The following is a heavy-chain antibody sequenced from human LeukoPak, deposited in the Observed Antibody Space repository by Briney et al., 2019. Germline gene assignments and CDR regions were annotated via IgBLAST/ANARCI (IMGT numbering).Heavy chain of an antibody. CDR2: IFYSGST. D-gene: IGHD6-19*01. J-gene: IGHJ6*03. V-gene: IGHV4-39*07. CDR3: ARGGRQWLVTRNYYYYYMDV. CDR1: SGSISTSNYY. Sequence: PSETLSLTCTVSSGSISTSNYYWGWVRQPPGKALEWIGNIFYSGSTYYSPSLKSRVTISLDTSRNQFSLKLSSVTAADTAVYYCARGGRQWLVTRNYYYYYMDVWGKGTTVTVSS.